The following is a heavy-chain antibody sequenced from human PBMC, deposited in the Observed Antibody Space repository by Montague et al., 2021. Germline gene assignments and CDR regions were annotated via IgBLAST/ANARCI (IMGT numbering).Heavy chain of an antibody. J-gene: IGHJ6*02. CDR1: GGSISSSSYY. Sequence: SETLSLTCTVSGGSISSSSYYWGWIRPPPGKGLEWIGCIYYSGSTYYNPSLKSRVTISVDTYKNQLYLKLRSVTAADTAMYYCARHVIGNYGMDVWGQGTTVTVSS. D-gene: IGHD3-16*02. CDR2: IYYSGST. CDR3: ARHVIGNYGMDV. V-gene: IGHV4-39*01.